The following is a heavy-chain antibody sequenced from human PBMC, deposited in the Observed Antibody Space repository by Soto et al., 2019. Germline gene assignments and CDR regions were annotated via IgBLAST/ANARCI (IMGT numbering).Heavy chain of an antibody. V-gene: IGHV4-39*01. CDR3: ARGPSGDKVDS. D-gene: IGHD7-27*01. CDR2: IYYSGTT. CDR1: GDSITSNSYF. J-gene: IGHJ4*02. Sequence: PSETLSLTCTVSGDSITSNSYFWAWIRQPPGKGLEWIGSIYYSGTTYYNPSLKSRVTISVDRSKNQFSLKLSSVTAADTAVYYCARGPSGDKVDSWGQGTLVTSPQ.